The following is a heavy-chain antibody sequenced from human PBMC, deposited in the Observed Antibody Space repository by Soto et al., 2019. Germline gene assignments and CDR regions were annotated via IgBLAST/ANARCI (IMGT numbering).Heavy chain of an antibody. Sequence: QVQLVESGGGVVQPGRSLRLSCAASGFTFSSYAMHWVRQAPGKGLEWVAVISYDGSNKYYADSVKGRFTISSDNSKNTLYLQMNSLRAEDTAVYYCARDRTYYDFWSGYFDYWGQGTLVTVSS. V-gene: IGHV3-30-3*01. CDR2: ISYDGSNK. D-gene: IGHD3-3*01. CDR3: ARDRTYYDFWSGYFDY. CDR1: GFTFSSYA. J-gene: IGHJ4*02.